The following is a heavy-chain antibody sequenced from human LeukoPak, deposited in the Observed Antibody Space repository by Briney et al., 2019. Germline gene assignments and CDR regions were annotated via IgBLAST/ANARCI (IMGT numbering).Heavy chain of an antibody. CDR1: GYTFTSYD. D-gene: IGHD4-17*01. V-gene: IGHV1-8*01. J-gene: IGHJ4*02. CDR2: MNPNSGNT. Sequence: ASVKVSCKASGYTFTSYDINWVRQATGQGLEWMGWMNPNSGNTGYAQKFQGRVTMTRNTSISTAYMELSSLRSEDTAVYYCATKFPDYVPDFDYWGQGTLVTVSS. CDR3: ATKFPDYVPDFDY.